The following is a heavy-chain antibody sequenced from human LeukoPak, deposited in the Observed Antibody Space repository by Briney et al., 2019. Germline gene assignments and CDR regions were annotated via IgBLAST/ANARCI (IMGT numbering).Heavy chain of an antibody. D-gene: IGHD2-8*02. CDR1: GFTFSSYG. CDR2: IRYDGSNK. CDR3: ARAARHSVLEADFDY. V-gene: IGHV3-30*02. Sequence: GGSLRLSCAASGFTFSSYGMHWVRQAPGKGLEWVAFIRYDGSNKYYADSVKGRFTISRDNSKNTLFLQMNSLRSDDTAVYYCARAARHSVLEADFDYWGQGTLVTVSS. J-gene: IGHJ4*02.